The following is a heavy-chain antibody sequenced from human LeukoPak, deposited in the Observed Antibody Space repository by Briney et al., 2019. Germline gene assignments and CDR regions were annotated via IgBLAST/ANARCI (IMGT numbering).Heavy chain of an antibody. CDR1: GFTFSTYG. CDR2: LSSGSVYI. J-gene: IGHJ4*02. Sequence: GGSLRLSCAASGFTFSTYGMNWVRQAPGQGLEWVSSLSSGSVYIYYADSVKGRFTISRDNAKSSLYLQMNSRRAEDTAVYYCARDEHGSGSYYNFDYWGQGTLVTVSS. CDR3: ARDEHGSGSYYNFDY. D-gene: IGHD3-10*01. V-gene: IGHV3-21*01.